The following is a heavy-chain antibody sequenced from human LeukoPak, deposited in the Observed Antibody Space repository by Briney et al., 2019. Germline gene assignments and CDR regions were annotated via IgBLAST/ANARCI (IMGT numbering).Heavy chain of an antibody. J-gene: IGHJ4*02. Sequence: GGSLRLSCAASGFTFDDYGMSWVRQAPGKGLEWVSAISGSGGSTYYADSVKGRFTISRDNSKNTLYLQMNSLRAEDTAVYYCAKSTNYYDSSGLDYWGQGTLVTVSS. V-gene: IGHV3-23*01. CDR2: ISGSGGST. CDR1: GFTFDDYG. D-gene: IGHD3-22*01. CDR3: AKSTNYYDSSGLDY.